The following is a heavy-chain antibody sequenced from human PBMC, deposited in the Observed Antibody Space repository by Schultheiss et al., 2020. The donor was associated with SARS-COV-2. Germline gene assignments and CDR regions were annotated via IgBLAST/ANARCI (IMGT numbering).Heavy chain of an antibody. CDR1: GFTFRTSW. CDR3: ARDQYYDSSGYYYYYGMDV. D-gene: IGHD3-22*01. Sequence: GGSLRLSCVGSGFTFRTSWMTWVRQAPGKGLEWVSAISGSGGSTYYADSVKGRFTISRDNSKNTLYLQMNSLRAEDTAVYYCARDQYYDSSGYYYYYGMDVWGQGTTVTVSS. CDR2: ISGSGGST. J-gene: IGHJ6*02. V-gene: IGHV3-23*01.